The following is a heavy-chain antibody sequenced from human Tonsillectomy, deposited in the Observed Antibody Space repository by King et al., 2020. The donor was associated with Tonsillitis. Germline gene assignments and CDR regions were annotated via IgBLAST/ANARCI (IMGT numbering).Heavy chain of an antibody. CDR3: AKDRDFWSPHGMDV. V-gene: IGHV3-23*04. CDR1: GFTFSSYA. J-gene: IGHJ6*02. Sequence: VQLVESGVGLIQPGGSLRLSCAASGFTFSSYAMNWVRQAPGKGLEWVSGLSGSGGSTYYADSVEGRFAISRDNSKNTLYLQMNSLRAEDTAVYYCAKDRDFWSPHGMDVWGQGTTVTVSS. CDR2: LSGSGGST. D-gene: IGHD3-3*01.